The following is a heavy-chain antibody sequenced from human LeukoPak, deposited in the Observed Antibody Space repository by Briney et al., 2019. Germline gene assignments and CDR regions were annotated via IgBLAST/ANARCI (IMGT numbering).Heavy chain of an antibody. CDR3: ARDRARYYDFWSGRQSMDV. V-gene: IGHV3-48*01. D-gene: IGHD3-3*01. J-gene: IGHJ6*03. Sequence: GGSLRLSCAASGFTFSSYSMNWVRQAPGKGLEWVSYISSSSSTIYYADSVKGRFTISRDNAKNSLYLQMNSLRAEDTAVYYCARDRARYYDFWSGRQSMDVWGKGTTVTVSS. CDR2: ISSSSSTI. CDR1: GFTFSSYS.